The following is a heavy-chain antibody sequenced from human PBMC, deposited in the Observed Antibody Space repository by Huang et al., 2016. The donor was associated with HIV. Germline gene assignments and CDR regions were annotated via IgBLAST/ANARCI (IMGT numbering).Heavy chain of an antibody. CDR1: GGSVSSGSYY. J-gene: IGHJ5*02. CDR2: IYYSGST. V-gene: IGHV4-61*01. D-gene: IGHD1-26*01. CDR3: AREGVGSYDH. Sequence: QVQLQESGPGLVKPSETLSLTCTVSGGSVSSGSYYWSWIRQPPGKGLEWIGYIYYSGSTNYNPSLKSRVTISVDTSKNQFSLKLSSVTAADTAVYCCAREGVGSYDHWGQGTLVTVSS.